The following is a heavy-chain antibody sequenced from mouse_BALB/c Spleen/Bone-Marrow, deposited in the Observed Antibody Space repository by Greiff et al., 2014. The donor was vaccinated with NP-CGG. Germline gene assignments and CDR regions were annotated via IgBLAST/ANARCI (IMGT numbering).Heavy chain of an antibody. CDR1: GFTFSSYG. J-gene: IGHJ3*01. CDR3: AGDNDYDYDGAWFAY. D-gene: IGHD2-4*01. Sequence: EVKLMESGGGLVQPGGSLKLSCAASGFTFSSYGMSWVRQTPDKRLELVATINSNGGSTYYPDSVKGRFTISRDNAKNTLYLQMSSLKSEDTAMYYCAGDNDYDYDGAWFAYWGQGTLVTVSA. CDR2: INSNGGST. V-gene: IGHV5-6-3*01.